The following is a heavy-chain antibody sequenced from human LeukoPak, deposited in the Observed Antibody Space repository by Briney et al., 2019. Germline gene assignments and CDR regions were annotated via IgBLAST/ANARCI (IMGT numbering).Heavy chain of an antibody. D-gene: IGHD1-20*01. CDR2: ISTSSTYI. J-gene: IGHJ4*02. Sequence: PGGSLRLSCAASGVTFSSYSMNWVRQAPGKGLEWVSSISTSSTYIYYADSVKGRFTISRDNAKNSLYLQMNSLTAEDTAVYYCARDPPFIIGTTFFDYWGQGTLVTVSS. V-gene: IGHV3-21*01. CDR3: ARDPPFIIGTTFFDY. CDR1: GVTFSSYS.